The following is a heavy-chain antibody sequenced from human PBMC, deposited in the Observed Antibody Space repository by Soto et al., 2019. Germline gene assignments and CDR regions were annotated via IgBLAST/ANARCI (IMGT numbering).Heavy chain of an antibody. D-gene: IGHD4-4*01. CDR1: GFTFSSYG. J-gene: IGHJ4*02. CDR3: ARDPRYSTHPHFDY. Sequence: QVQLVESGGGVVQPGRSLRLSCAASGFTFSSYGMHWVRQAPGKGLEWVAVIWYDGSNKYYADSVKGRFTISRDNSKNTLYLQMNSLRAEDTAVYYCARDPRYSTHPHFDYWGQGTLVTVSS. CDR2: IWYDGSNK. V-gene: IGHV3-33*01.